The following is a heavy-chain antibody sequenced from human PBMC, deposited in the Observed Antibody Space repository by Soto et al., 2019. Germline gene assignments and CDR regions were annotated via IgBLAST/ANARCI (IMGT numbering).Heavy chain of an antibody. Sequence: QVQLVQSGAEVKKPGSSVKVSCKASGGTFSSYAISWVRQAPGQGLEWMGGIIPIFGTTNYAQKFQGRVTSTTDESTSTAYMELSSLRSEETAMYYCARVVAVVKSFHYWYFDLWGRGTLVTVSS. D-gene: IGHD2-15*01. J-gene: IGHJ2*01. CDR2: IIPIFGTT. CDR3: ARVVAVVKSFHYWYFDL. V-gene: IGHV1-69*05. CDR1: GGTFSSYA.